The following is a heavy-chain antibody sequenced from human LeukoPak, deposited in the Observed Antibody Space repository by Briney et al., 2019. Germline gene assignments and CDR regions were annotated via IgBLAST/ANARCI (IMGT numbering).Heavy chain of an antibody. D-gene: IGHD2-15*01. CDR2: ISTSSSYI. V-gene: IGHV3-21*01. CDR1: GFTFSIYP. Sequence: GGSLRLSCAASGFTFSIYPMHWVRQAPGKGLEWVSSISTSSSYIYYADSVKGRFTISRDNARNSLYLQMNTLRAEDTAVYSCARGADGVSSNSRGWFDPWGQGTLVTVSS. CDR3: ARGADGVSSNSRGWFDP. J-gene: IGHJ5*02.